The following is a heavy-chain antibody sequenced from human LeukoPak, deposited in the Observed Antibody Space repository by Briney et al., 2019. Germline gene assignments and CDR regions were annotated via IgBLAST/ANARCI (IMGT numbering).Heavy chain of an antibody. CDR3: ARYSGSYGTSWYYYYYMDV. V-gene: IGHV4-59*01. D-gene: IGHD1-26*01. CDR1: GGSISSYY. Sequence: PSETLSLTCTVSGGSISSYYWSWIRQPPGKGLEWIGYIYYMGSTNYNPSLKSRVTISVDTSKNQFSLKLSSVTAADTAVYYCARYSGSYGTSWYYYYYMDVWGKGTTVTISS. J-gene: IGHJ6*03. CDR2: IYYMGST.